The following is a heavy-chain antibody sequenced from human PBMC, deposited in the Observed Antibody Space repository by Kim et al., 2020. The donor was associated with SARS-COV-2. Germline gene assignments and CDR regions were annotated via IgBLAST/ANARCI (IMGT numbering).Heavy chain of an antibody. CDR2: LHNTGST. D-gene: IGHD6-6*01. J-gene: IGHJ5*01. CDR3: ARGNSSSGFDS. CDR1: GFIVSTYH. V-gene: IGHV3-53*01. Sequence: GGSLRLSCAASGFIVSTYHMTWVRQAPGEGLEWVSTLHNTGSTYYADSVRGRFTISRDNSKNTLLLQMNSLRADDTAVYYCARGNSSSGFDSWGQGALVTVSS.